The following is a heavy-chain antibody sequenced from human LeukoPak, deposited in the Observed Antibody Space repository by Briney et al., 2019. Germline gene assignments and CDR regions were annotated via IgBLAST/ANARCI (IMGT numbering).Heavy chain of an antibody. CDR3: AKRPSDYGDYVSYFDY. CDR2: ISYDGSNK. D-gene: IGHD4-17*01. Sequence: GGSLRLSCAASGFTFSSYAMHWVRQAPGKGLEWVAVISYDGSNKYYADSVKGRFTISRENSKNTLYLQMNSLRAEDTAVYYCAKRPSDYGDYVSYFDYWGQGTLVTVSS. J-gene: IGHJ4*02. CDR1: GFTFSSYA. V-gene: IGHV3-30*04.